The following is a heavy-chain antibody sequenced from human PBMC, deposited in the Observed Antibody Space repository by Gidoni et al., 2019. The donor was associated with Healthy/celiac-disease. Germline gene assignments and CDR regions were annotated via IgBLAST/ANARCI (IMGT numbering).Heavy chain of an antibody. CDR2: IYYSGST. D-gene: IGHD3-3*01. J-gene: IGHJ6*02. CDR1: GGSISSYY. Sequence: QVQLQESGPGLVKPSETLSLTCTVSGGSISSYYWSWIRQPPGKGLEWIGYIYYSGSTNYNPSLKSRVTISVDTSKNQFSLKLSSVTAADTAVYYCARQIYDFWSGYAIYYYYGMDVWGQGTTVTVSS. V-gene: IGHV4-59*08. CDR3: ARQIYDFWSGYAIYYYYGMDV.